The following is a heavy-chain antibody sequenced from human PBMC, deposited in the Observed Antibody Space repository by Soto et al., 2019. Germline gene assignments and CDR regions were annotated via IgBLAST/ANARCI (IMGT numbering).Heavy chain of an antibody. CDR1: GGSFSGYY. J-gene: IGHJ4*02. CDR3: ARGQPMVRGVKVLDTGDY. D-gene: IGHD3-10*01. Sequence: QVQLQQWGAGLLKPSETLSLTCAVYGGSFSGYYWSWIRQPPGKGLEWIGEINHSGSTNYNPSLKSRVTISVDTSKNQFSLKLSSVTAADTAVYCCARGQPMVRGVKVLDTGDYWGQGTLVTVSS. V-gene: IGHV4-34*01. CDR2: INHSGST.